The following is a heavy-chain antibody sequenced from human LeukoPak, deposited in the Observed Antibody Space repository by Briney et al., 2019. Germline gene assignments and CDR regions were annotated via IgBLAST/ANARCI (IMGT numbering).Heavy chain of an antibody. CDR1: GYTFTKYG. CDR3: ARGPPPHYYDSSGYYGLDY. CDR2: ISAYNGNT. V-gene: IGHV1-18*01. Sequence: ASVKVSCKASGYTFTKYGIGWVRQAPGQGLEWMGWISAYNGNTNYAQKLQGRVTMTTDTSTSTAYMELRSLRSDDTAVYYCARGPPPHYYDSSGYYGLDYWGQGTLVTVSS. D-gene: IGHD3-22*01. J-gene: IGHJ4*02.